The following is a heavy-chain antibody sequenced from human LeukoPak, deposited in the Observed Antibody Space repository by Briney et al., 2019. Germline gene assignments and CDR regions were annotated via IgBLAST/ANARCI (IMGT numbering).Heavy chain of an antibody. V-gene: IGHV1-2*02. CDR2: IYPNSGGT. CDR1: GYTFTAYY. J-gene: IGHJ5*02. Sequence: ASLKVSCKASGYTFTAYYMHWVRQAPGQGLEWMGWIYPNSGGTRYAQKFQGRVTMTRDTSISTAYMELSSLSSDDTAVYYCARDLSGNSFDPWGQGTLVTVSS. D-gene: IGHD1-26*01. CDR3: ARDLSGNSFDP.